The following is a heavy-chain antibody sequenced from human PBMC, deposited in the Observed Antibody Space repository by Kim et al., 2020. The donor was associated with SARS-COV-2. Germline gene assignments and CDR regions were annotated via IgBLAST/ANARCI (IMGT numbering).Heavy chain of an antibody. V-gene: IGHV4-39*01. D-gene: IGHD6-19*01. CDR1: GGSISSSSYY. CDR3: ALQMEQWLVLAFDI. Sequence: SETLSLTCTVSGGSISSSSYYWGWIRQPPGKGLEWIGSIYYSGSTYYNPSLKSRVTISVDTSKNQFSLKLSSVTAADTAVYYCALQMEQWLVLAFDIWGQGTMVTVSS. J-gene: IGHJ3*02. CDR2: IYYSGST.